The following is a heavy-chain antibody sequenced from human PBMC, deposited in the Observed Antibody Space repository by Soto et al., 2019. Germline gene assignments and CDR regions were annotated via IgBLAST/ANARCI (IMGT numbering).Heavy chain of an antibody. V-gene: IGHV1-8*01. CDR1: VYTFTSYD. CDR3: ARIDKMYYDFWSGYYPYYYYGMDV. J-gene: IGHJ6*02. CDR2: MNPNSGNT. D-gene: IGHD3-3*01. Sequence: XSVKVSCKASVYTFTSYDINWVRQATGQGLEWMGWMNPNSGNTGYAQKFQGRVTMTRNTSISTAYMELSSLRSEDTAVYYCARIDKMYYDFWSGYYPYYYYGMDVWGQGTTVTVSS.